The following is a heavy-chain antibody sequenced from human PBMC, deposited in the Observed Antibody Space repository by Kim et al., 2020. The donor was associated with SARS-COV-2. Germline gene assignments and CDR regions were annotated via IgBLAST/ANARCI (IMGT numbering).Heavy chain of an antibody. CDR3: ARDLDYYGSGLNWFDP. CDR2: ISSSSSTI. D-gene: IGHD3-10*01. Sequence: GGSLRLSCAASGFTFSSYSMNWVRQAPGKGLEWVSYISSSSSTIYYADSVKGRFTISRDNAKNSLYLQMNSLRDEDTAVYYCARDLDYYGSGLNWFDPWGQGTLVTVSS. J-gene: IGHJ5*02. CDR1: GFTFSSYS. V-gene: IGHV3-48*02.